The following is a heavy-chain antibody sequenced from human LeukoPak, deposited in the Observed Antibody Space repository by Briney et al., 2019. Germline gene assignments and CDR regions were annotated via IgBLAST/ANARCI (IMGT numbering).Heavy chain of an antibody. CDR1: GYSFTSYW. CDR2: IYPGDSDT. V-gene: IGHV5-51*01. Sequence: GESLKISCKGSGYSFTSYWIAWVRQMPGKGLEWMGIIYPGDSDTRYSPSFQGQVTISADKSISTAYLQWSSLKASDTAMYYCARRLSSPWFGELYAFDIWGQGTMVTVSS. J-gene: IGHJ3*02. D-gene: IGHD3-10*01. CDR3: ARRLSSPWFGELYAFDI.